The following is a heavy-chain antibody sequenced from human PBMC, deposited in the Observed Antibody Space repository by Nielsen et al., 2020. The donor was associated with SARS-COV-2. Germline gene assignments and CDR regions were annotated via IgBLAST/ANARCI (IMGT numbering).Heavy chain of an antibody. Sequence: GGSLRLSCAASGFTFSSYGMHWVRQAPGKGLEWVAVIWYDGSNKYYADSVKGRFTISRDNSKNTLYLQMNSLRAEDTAVYYCAKVYSYGRGGYYYYYGMDVWGQGTTVTVSS. CDR3: AKVYSYGRGGYYYYYGMDV. D-gene: IGHD5-18*01. V-gene: IGHV3-33*06. J-gene: IGHJ6*02. CDR1: GFTFSSYG. CDR2: IWYDGSNK.